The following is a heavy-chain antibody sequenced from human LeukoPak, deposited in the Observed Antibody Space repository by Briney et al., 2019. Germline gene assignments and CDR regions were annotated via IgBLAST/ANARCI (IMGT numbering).Heavy chain of an antibody. V-gene: IGHV3-21*01. CDR2: ISSSSSYI. CDR3: ARDRRRAFDI. J-gene: IGHJ3*02. CDR1: GFTFSSYC. Sequence: GGSLRLSCAASGFTFSSYCMNWVRQAPGKGLEWVSSISSSSSYIYYADSVKGRFTISRDNAKNSLYLQMNSLRAEDTAVYYCARDRRRAFDIWGQGTMVTVSS.